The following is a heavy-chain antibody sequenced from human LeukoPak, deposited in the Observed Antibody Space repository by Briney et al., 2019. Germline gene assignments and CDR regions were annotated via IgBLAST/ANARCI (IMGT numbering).Heavy chain of an antibody. CDR3: ATYCSSTSCLVYGAFDI. CDR1: GGSISSGGYS. Sequence: SETLSLTCAVSGGSISSGGYSGSWIRQPPGKGLEWIGYIYHSGSTYYNPSLKSRVTISVDRSKNQFSLKLSSVTAADTAVYYCATYCSSTSCLVYGAFDIWGQGTMVTVSS. V-gene: IGHV4-30-2*01. D-gene: IGHD2-2*01. J-gene: IGHJ3*02. CDR2: IYHSGST.